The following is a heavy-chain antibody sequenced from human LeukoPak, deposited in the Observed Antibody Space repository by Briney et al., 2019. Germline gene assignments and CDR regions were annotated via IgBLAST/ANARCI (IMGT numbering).Heavy chain of an antibody. Sequence: PSQTLSLTCTVSGGSISSGDYYWSWIRQHPGKGLEWIGYIYYSGATNYNPALKSRVTISIDTSKNQFSLKLSSMTAADTAVYYCARADGSSWYVFDYWGQGTLVSVPS. D-gene: IGHD6-13*01. J-gene: IGHJ4*02. CDR1: GGSISSGDYY. V-gene: IGHV4-31*03. CDR2: IYYSGAT. CDR3: ARADGSSWYVFDY.